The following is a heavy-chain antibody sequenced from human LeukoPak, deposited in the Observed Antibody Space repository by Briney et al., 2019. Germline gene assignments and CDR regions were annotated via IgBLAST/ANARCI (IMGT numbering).Heavy chain of an antibody. Sequence: SHTLSLTRTVSGGSISSDYWSWIPQSPGKALEEMRVIYYTGRTRYNPSLQSRATISVDTSRNHFSLQLRSLSAADTAVYYCARLLDYDSSGDPDTFDIWGQGTMVTVSS. J-gene: IGHJ3*02. D-gene: IGHD3-22*01. V-gene: IGHV4-59*07. CDR3: ARLLDYDSSGDPDTFDI. CDR1: GGSISSDY. CDR2: IYYTGRT.